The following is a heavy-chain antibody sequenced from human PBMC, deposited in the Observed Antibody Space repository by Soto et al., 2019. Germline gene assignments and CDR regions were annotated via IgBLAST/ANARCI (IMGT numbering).Heavy chain of an antibody. J-gene: IGHJ3*02. CDR2: IIPILGIA. V-gene: IGHV1-69*02. CDR3: ASHIQGYCSGGSCFNI. CDR1: GGTFSSYT. Sequence: SVKVSCKASGGTFSSYTISWVRQAPGQGLEWMGRIIPILGIANYAQKFQGRVTITADKSTSTAYMELSSLRSEDTAVYYCASHIQGYCSGGSCFNIWGQGTMVTVSS. D-gene: IGHD2-15*01.